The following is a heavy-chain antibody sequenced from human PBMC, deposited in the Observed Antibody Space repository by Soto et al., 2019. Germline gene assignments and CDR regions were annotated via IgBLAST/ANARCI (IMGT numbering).Heavy chain of an antibody. Sequence: PSETLSLTCTVSGGSISSGGSYWSWIRQHPGEGLEWIGYIYYSGSTYYNPSLESRVLISVDTSKNQFSLKLSSVTAADTAVYYCARYTSGLYYLDSWGQGTLVTVPS. CDR3: ARYTSGLYYLDS. D-gene: IGHD3-22*01. CDR2: IYYSGST. CDR1: GGSISSGGSY. J-gene: IGHJ4*02. V-gene: IGHV4-31*03.